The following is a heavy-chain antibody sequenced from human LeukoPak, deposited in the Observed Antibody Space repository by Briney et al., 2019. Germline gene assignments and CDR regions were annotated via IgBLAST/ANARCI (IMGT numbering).Heavy chain of an antibody. CDR3: ARGSAVAVIDY. D-gene: IGHD6-19*01. V-gene: IGHV4-34*01. CDR1: GGSFSGYY. J-gene: IGHJ4*02. CDR2: INHSGST. Sequence: SSETLSLTCAVYGGSFSGYYWSWVRQSPGKGLEWIGEINHSGSTNYNPSLKSRVTISVDTSKNQFSLKLSSVTAADTAVYYCARGSAVAVIDYWGQGTLVTVSS.